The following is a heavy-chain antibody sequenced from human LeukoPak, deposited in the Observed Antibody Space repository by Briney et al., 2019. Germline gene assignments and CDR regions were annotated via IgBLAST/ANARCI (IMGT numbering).Heavy chain of an antibody. Sequence: GGSLRLSCAASGFTFSSYWMHWVRQAPGKGLLWVSRINSDGSSTTYADSVKGRFTISRDNAKNTLYLQMNSLRAEDTAEYYCARDWSRTFAVDYWGQGTLVTVSS. D-gene: IGHD3-3*02. CDR2: INSDGSST. J-gene: IGHJ4*02. CDR3: ARDWSRTFAVDY. CDR1: GFTFSSYW. V-gene: IGHV3-74*01.